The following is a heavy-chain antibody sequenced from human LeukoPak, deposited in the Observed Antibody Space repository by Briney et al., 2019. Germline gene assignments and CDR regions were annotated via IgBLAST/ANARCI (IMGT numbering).Heavy chain of an antibody. Sequence: SETLSLTCAVYGGSFSGYYWSWIRQPPGKGLEWIGEIYHSGSTNYNPSLKSRVTISVDKSKNQFSLKLSSVTAADTAVYYCASSADSSGWREASALPYWGQGTLVTVSS. V-gene: IGHV4-34*01. CDR1: GGSFSGYY. D-gene: IGHD6-19*01. CDR3: ASSADSSGWREASALPY. J-gene: IGHJ4*02. CDR2: IYHSGST.